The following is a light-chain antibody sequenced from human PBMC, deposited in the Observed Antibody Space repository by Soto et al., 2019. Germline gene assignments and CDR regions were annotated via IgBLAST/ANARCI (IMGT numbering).Light chain of an antibody. V-gene: IGKV3-15*01. CDR3: QQYDNWPSVT. Sequence: EIVLTQSRGTLSLSPGERATLSCRASQTVTSGYLAWYQQKPGQAPRLLIYGTSARATGIPATFSGSGSGTEFTLTISSLQSEDFAIYYCQQYDNWPSVTFGGGTKVDIK. J-gene: IGKJ4*01. CDR2: GTS. CDR1: QTVTSGY.